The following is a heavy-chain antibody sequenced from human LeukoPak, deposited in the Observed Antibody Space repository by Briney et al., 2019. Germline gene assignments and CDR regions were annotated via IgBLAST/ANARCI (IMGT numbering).Heavy chain of an antibody. V-gene: IGHV3-9*01. CDR2: ISWNSGSI. CDR3: AKSEQYCSSTSCHTPFDY. D-gene: IGHD2-2*02. CDR1: GFTFDDYA. J-gene: IGHJ4*02. Sequence: PGRSLRLSCAASGFTFDDYAMHWVRQAPGKGLEWVSGISWNSGSIGYAESVKGRFTISRHNAKHSLYLQVNRQRAEDTALFFCAKSEQYCSSTSCHTPFDYWRQETLVSVSS.